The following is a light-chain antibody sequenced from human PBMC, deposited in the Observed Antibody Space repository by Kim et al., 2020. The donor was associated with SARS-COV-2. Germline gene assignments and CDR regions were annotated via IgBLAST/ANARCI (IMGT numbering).Light chain of an antibody. CDR2: EDN. CDR1: SGSIASNY. CDR3: QSYGGSNHGV. Sequence: NFMLTQPHSVSESPGKTVTISCTGSSGSIASNYVQWYQQRPGSAPTTVIYEDNQRPSGVPDRFSGSIDSSSNSASLTLAGLKTADEADDYCQSYGGSNHGVVGGGAQLTVL. J-gene: IGLJ3*02. V-gene: IGLV6-57*02.